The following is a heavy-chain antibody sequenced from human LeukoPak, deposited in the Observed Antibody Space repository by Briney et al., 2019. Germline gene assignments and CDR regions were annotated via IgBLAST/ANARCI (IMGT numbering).Heavy chain of an antibody. V-gene: IGHV4-39*07. CDR3: ARDTDYRSGSYYHMLKPHNWFDP. D-gene: IGHD3-10*01. Sequence: PSQTLSLTWTVAAGSSSSICYYWGWLRQPPGNGLEGIGRIYYCRSTYYNPSLRSRVTVTVDTSQNPCSLNLCHVTAPDSAAFYCARDTDYRSGSYYHMLKPHNWFDPGGQGTLVTVFS. J-gene: IGHJ5*02. CDR1: AGSSSSICYY. CDR2: IYYCRST.